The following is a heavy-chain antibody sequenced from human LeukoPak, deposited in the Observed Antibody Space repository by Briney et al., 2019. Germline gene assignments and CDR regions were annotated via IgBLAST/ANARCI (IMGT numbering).Heavy chain of an antibody. CDR3: ATGNGYNSFDY. CDR1: GSSFSSYY. CDR2: IYTTGST. V-gene: IGHV4-4*07. J-gene: IGHJ4*02. Sequence: SETLSLTFTVSGSSFSSYYWSWIRRPAGKGLEWIGRIYTTGSTNYSSSLKSRVTMSVDTSKNQVSLKLSSVTAADTAVYYCATGNGYNSFDYWGQGTLVTVSS. D-gene: IGHD5-24*01.